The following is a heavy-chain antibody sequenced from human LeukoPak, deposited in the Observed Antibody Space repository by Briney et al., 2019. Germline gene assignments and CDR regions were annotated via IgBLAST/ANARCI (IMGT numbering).Heavy chain of an antibody. V-gene: IGHV3-23*01. CDR1: GFMFSNYG. CDR3: ARDGEGQSFDWLAYFFAS. D-gene: IGHD3-9*01. J-gene: IGHJ4*02. CDR2: ISRRGGST. Sequence: GGSLRLSCEASGFMFSNYGVRWVRQAPGKGLEWVSAISRRGGSTYYADSVTGRFTISRDQAKNTVSLQITSLRAEDTAVYYCARDGEGQSFDWLAYFFASSSQGTLVTVSS.